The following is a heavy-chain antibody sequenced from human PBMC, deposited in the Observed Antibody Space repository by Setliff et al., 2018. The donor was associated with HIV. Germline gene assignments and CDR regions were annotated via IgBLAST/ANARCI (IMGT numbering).Heavy chain of an antibody. Sequence: SVKVSCKASGGTFSSYAISWVRQAPGQGLEWMGIINPGGGSTSYAQKFQGRVTINTDKSTSTAYMELSSLRSEDTAVYYCATRGYSYGYFDYWGQGALVTVSS. V-gene: IGHV1-69*04. CDR2: INPGGGST. D-gene: IGHD5-18*01. CDR3: ATRGYSYGYFDY. CDR1: GGTFSSYA. J-gene: IGHJ4*02.